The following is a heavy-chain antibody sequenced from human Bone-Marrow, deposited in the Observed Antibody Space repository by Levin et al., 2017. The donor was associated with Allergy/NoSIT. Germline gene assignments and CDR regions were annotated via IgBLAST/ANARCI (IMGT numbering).Heavy chain of an antibody. Sequence: LSLTCAASGFTVRNNYMRWVRQAPGKGLEWVSHIYSGGDTDYADSVKGRFTVSRDNSKNTLYLQMNSLRAEDTAVYYCARDRDDWGQGTLVTVSS. CDR3: ARDRDD. J-gene: IGHJ4*02. CDR1: GFTVRNNY. D-gene: IGHD5-24*01. V-gene: IGHV3-66*01. CDR2: IYSGGDT.